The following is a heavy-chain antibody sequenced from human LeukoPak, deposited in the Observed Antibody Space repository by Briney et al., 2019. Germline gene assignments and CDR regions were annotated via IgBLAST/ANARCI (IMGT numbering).Heavy chain of an antibody. D-gene: IGHD4-17*01. Sequence: SETLSLTCTVSGGSISSYYWSWIRQPPGKGLEWIGYIYYSGSTYYNPSLKSRVTISVDTSKNQFSLKLSSVTAADTAVYYCARQSTVTTFDYWGQGTLVTVSS. CDR1: GGSISSYY. CDR2: IYYSGST. V-gene: IGHV4-59*08. J-gene: IGHJ4*02. CDR3: ARQSTVTTFDY.